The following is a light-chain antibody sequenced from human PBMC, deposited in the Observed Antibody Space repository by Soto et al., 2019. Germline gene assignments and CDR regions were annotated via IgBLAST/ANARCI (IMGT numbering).Light chain of an antibody. Sequence: DIQLTQSPSSLSASVGDRVTITCRASQSISSYLNWYQQKPGKAPKLLIYAASSLQSGVPSRFSGSGSGTDFTLTINSLQPEDFATYYCQQSFTIPITFGQGTHWRL. CDR1: QSISSY. CDR3: QQSFTIPIT. CDR2: AAS. J-gene: IGKJ5*01. V-gene: IGKV1-39*01.